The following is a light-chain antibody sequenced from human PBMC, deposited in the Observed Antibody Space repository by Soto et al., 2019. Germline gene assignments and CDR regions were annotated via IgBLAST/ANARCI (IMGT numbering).Light chain of an antibody. Sequence: QMTQSPSSLSASVGARVTITCRASQTIRTSLNWYQQKPGKAPKLLIYGASTLQRGVPSRFSGTGSATDFTLTISSLQPEDFAIYYCQQSYTTPRTFGQGTKVEV. J-gene: IGKJ1*01. CDR1: QTIRTS. CDR2: GAS. CDR3: QQSYTTPRT. V-gene: IGKV1-39*01.